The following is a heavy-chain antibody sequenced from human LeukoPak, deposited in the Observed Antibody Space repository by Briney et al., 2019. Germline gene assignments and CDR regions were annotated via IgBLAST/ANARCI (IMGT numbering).Heavy chain of an antibody. V-gene: IGHV3-30-3*01. CDR3: ARGNSGVDF. Sequence: GGSLRLSCAASGFIFSSYAMHWVRQAPGKGLEWVALISYDGSNTYYADSVKGRFTISRDNSKNTLYLQMNSLRAEDTAVYYCARGNSGVDFWGQGTLVTVSS. J-gene: IGHJ4*02. CDR2: ISYDGSNT. CDR1: GFIFSSYA. D-gene: IGHD6-25*01.